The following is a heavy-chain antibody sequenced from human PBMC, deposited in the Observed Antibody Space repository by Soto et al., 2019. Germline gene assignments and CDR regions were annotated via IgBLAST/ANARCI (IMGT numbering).Heavy chain of an antibody. CDR1: GGTFSSYA. Sequence: SVKVSCKASGGTFSSYAISRVRQAPGQGLEWMGGIIPIFGTANYAQKFKGRVTITADESTSTAYMELSSLGSEDTAVYYCARDGVAVAGSYYYYGMDVWGQGTTVS. CDR2: IIPIFGTA. CDR3: ARDGVAVAGSYYYYGMDV. J-gene: IGHJ6*02. V-gene: IGHV1-69*13. D-gene: IGHD6-19*01.